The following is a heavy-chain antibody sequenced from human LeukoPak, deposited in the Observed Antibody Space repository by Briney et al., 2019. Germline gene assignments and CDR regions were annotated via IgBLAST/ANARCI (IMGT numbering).Heavy chain of an antibody. CDR2: IKSKVEGGTT. D-gene: IGHD3-3*01. J-gene: IGHJ4*02. Sequence: GGSLRLSCAASGFTFSNAWMNWVRQAPGKGLEWVGRIKSKVEGGTTDYAAPVKGRFTISRDDSKNTLYLQMNSLKTEDTAVYYCTTAFFEGNYWGQGTLVTVSS. CDR3: TTAFFEGNY. CDR1: GFTFSNAW. V-gene: IGHV3-15*07.